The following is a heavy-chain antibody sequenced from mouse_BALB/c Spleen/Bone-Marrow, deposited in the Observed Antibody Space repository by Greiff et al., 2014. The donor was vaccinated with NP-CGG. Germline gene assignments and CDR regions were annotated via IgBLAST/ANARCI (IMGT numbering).Heavy chain of an antibody. D-gene: IGHD2-3*01. V-gene: IGHV1-54*01. Sequence: QVQLQQSGAELVRPGTSVKASCKTSGYAFTDYLMEWLKQRPGQGLEWIGVINPGSGSTNYNEKFKDKATLTADKSSSTAYIQLSSLTSDDSAVYFCARYDGYFDYWGQGTTLTVSS. J-gene: IGHJ2*01. CDR3: ARYDGYFDY. CDR2: INPGSGST. CDR1: GYAFTDYL.